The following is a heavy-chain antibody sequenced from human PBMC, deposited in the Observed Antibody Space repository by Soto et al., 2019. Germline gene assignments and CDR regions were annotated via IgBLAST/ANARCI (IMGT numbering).Heavy chain of an antibody. J-gene: IGHJ6*02. CDR2: IHHAGTT. D-gene: IGHD7-27*01. Sequence: QVQLQESGPGLVKPSETLSLTCTVSGVSVTSGNYYWTWIRQPPGKGLEWIAYIHHAGTTNFNPSLKGRIRSSVATSKNQISLQLHSVTAADTAVYFCARGGFWGYYDYSGIDVWGRGTTVSIAS. CDR1: GVSVTSGNYY. CDR3: ARGGFWGYYDYSGIDV. V-gene: IGHV4-61*01.